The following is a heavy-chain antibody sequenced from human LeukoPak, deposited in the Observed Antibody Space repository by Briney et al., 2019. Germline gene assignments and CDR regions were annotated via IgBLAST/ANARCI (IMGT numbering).Heavy chain of an antibody. V-gene: IGHV1-46*03. Sequence: ASVKVSCKASGYTFTSYYMHWVRQAPGQGLEWMGIINPSGGSTSYAQKFQGRVTMTRDTSTSTVYMELSSLGSEDTAVYYCARDMYLPPMVRENWFDPWGQGTLVTVSS. J-gene: IGHJ5*02. CDR3: ARDMYLPPMVRENWFDP. CDR2: INPSGGST. CDR1: GYTFTSYY. D-gene: IGHD3-10*01.